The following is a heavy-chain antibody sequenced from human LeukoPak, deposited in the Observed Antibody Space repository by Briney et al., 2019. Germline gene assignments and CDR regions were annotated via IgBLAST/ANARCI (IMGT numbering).Heavy chain of an antibody. CDR1: GFTFSTYW. CDR3: ARYSGSFHGFDI. CDR2: IKQDGSET. D-gene: IGHD1-26*01. Sequence: GGSLRLSCAASGFTFSTYWMTWVRQGPGKGLEWVGNIKQDGSETYYVDSVKGQFTVSRDNAQSLLYLQMNSLRVEDTAVYFCARYSGSFHGFDIWGQGTVVTVSS. J-gene: IGHJ3*02. V-gene: IGHV3-7*05.